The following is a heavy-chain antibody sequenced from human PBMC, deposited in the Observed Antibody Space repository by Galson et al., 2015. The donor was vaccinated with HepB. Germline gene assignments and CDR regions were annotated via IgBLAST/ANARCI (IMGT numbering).Heavy chain of an antibody. CDR2: ITNSGGGDSGGTT. CDR3: TRERGVVAPGAHFYMDV. V-gene: IGHV3-11*01. J-gene: IGHJ6*03. Sequence: SLRLSCAASGFTFSDYYMSWIRQAPGKGLEWVSYITNSGGGDSGGTTYYADSVGGRFTMSRDNAKKSLYLQMNSLRAEDTAVYYCTRERGVVAPGAHFYMDVWGKGTPVTVSS. D-gene: IGHD2-2*01. CDR1: GFTFSDYY.